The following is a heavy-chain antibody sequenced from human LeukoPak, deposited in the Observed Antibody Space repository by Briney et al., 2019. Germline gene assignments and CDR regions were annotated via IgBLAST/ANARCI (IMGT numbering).Heavy chain of an antibody. Sequence: GGSLRLSCAASGFTFSSYAMSWVRQAPGKGLEWVSAISGSGGSTYYADSVKGRFTISRDNSKNTLYLQMNSLRAEDTAVYYCANHITMVRRVPSDYWGQGTLVTVSS. J-gene: IGHJ4*02. V-gene: IGHV3-23*01. CDR1: GFTFSSYA. D-gene: IGHD3-10*01. CDR2: ISGSGGST. CDR3: ANHITMVRRVPSDY.